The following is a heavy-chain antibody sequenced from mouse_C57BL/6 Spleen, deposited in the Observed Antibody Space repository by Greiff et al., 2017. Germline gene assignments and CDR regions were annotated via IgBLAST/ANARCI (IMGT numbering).Heavy chain of an antibody. D-gene: IGHD2-1*01. CDR3: ALIYYGNYGYFDY. V-gene: IGHV5-17*01. Sequence: DVQLVESGGGLVKPGGSLKLSCAASGFTFSDYGMHWVRQAPEKGLEWVASISSGSSTIYYADTVKGRFTISRDNAKNTLFLQMTSLRSEDTARYYCALIYYGNYGYFDYWGQGTTLTVSS. CDR1: GFTFSDYG. CDR2: ISSGSSTI. J-gene: IGHJ2*01.